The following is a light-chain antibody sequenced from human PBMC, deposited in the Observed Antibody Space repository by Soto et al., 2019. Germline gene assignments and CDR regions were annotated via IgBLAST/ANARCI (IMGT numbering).Light chain of an antibody. CDR3: MQGTHWPLT. Sequence: VVMTQSPVSLPVTLGQPASISCRSSQSLVYIDGHTYLHWFHQRPGQSPRRLIYDVSNRDSGVPDRFSGSGSGSDFTLKISRVEAEDVGLYYCMQGTHWPLTFGGGTKVELK. CDR2: DVS. J-gene: IGKJ4*01. CDR1: QSLVYIDGHTY. V-gene: IGKV2-30*01.